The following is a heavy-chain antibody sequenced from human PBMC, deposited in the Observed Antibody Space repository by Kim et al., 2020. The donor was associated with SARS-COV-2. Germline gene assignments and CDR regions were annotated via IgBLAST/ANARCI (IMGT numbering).Heavy chain of an antibody. D-gene: IGHD3-9*01. CDR3: ARDDDFDWLSYYYYGMYV. Sequence: GGSLRLSCVASGFTFSSYEMNWVRQAPGKGLEWVSYISSSGSTIYYADSVKGRFTISRDNAKNSLYLQMNSLRAEDTAVYYCARDDDFDWLSYYYYGMYVWGQGNTVTVSS. J-gene: IGHJ6*02. V-gene: IGHV3-48*03. CDR1: GFTFSSYE. CDR2: ISSSGSTI.